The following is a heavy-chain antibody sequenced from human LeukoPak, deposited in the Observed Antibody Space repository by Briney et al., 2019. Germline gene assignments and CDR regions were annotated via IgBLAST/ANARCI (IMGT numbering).Heavy chain of an antibody. Sequence: SETLSLTCTVSGGSISSGSYYWSWIGQPAGKGLEWIGRIYTSGSTNYNPSLKSRVTISVDTSKNQFSLKLSSVTAADTAVYYCARVVSGLDAFDIWGQGTMVTVSS. CDR1: GGSISSGSYY. CDR3: ARVVSGLDAFDI. D-gene: IGHD6-19*01. CDR2: IYTSGST. V-gene: IGHV4-61*02. J-gene: IGHJ3*02.